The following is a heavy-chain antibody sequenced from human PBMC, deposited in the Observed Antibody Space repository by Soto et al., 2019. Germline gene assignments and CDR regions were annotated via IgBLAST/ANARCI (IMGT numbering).Heavy chain of an antibody. Sequence: QVQLVESGGGVVQPGRSLRLSCAASGFTFSSYGMHWVRQAPGKGLEWVAVMSYDGSNKYYADSVKGRFTISRDNSKNTLYLQMNSLRAEDTVVYYCAKDLHQGRRSGPLGYWGQGTLVTVSS. CDR3: AKDLHQGRRSGPLGY. CDR2: MSYDGSNK. D-gene: IGHD6-25*01. J-gene: IGHJ4*02. V-gene: IGHV3-30*18. CDR1: GFTFSSYG.